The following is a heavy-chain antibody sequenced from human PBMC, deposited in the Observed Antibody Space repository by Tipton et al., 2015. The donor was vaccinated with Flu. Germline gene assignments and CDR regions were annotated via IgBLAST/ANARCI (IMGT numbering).Heavy chain of an antibody. V-gene: IGHV4-38-2*02. CDR1: GDSISSDYY. Sequence: TLSLTCTISGDSISSDYYWGWIRQPPGKGLEWIGNIFHTGSTYHNPSLKSRVTISINTSKNQFSLKVFSVTAADTAVYYCARTAPGPIDYWGQGTLVTVSS. J-gene: IGHJ4*02. CDR2: IFHTGST. CDR3: ARTAPGPIDY.